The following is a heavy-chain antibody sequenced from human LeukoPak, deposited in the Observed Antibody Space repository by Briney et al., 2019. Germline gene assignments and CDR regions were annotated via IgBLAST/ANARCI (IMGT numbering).Heavy chain of an antibody. Sequence: PSETLSLTCTVSGYSISSGYYWGWIRQPPGKGLEWIGSIYYSGSTYYNPSLKSRVTISVDTSKNQFSLKLSSVTAADTAVYYCARVTGGGEYYYGMDVWGQGTTVTVSS. CDR1: GYSISSGYY. J-gene: IGHJ6*02. CDR3: ARVTGGGEYYYGMDV. D-gene: IGHD2-8*02. V-gene: IGHV4-38-2*02. CDR2: IYYSGST.